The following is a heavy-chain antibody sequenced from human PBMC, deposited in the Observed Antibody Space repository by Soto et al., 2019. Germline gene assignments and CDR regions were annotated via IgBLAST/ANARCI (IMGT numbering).Heavy chain of an antibody. Sequence: ASVKVSCKASGYTFTTYAMHWVRQAPGQRLEWMGWINAGNGNTKYSQKFQGRVTITRDTSASTAYMELSSLRSEDTAVYYCASSFTVTAAICYWGKGTLVTVSS. CDR2: INAGNGNT. CDR1: GYTFTTYA. J-gene: IGHJ4*02. D-gene: IGHD2-2*02. V-gene: IGHV1-3*01. CDR3: ASSFTVTAAICY.